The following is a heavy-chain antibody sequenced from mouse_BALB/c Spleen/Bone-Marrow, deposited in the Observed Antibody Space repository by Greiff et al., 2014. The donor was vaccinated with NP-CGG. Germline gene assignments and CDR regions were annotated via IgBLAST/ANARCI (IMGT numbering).Heavy chain of an antibody. D-gene: IGHD3-1*01. CDR2: ILPGSGST. V-gene: IGHV1-9*01. CDR3: ARELGLRLAY. Sequence: VQLQESGAELMKPGASVKISCKTSGYTFSSYWIEWVKQRPGHGLEWIGEILPGSGSTNSNEKFKGKATFTADTSSNTAYMQLSSLTSEDSAVYYCARELGLRLAYWGQGTPVTVSA. CDR1: GYTFSSYW. J-gene: IGHJ3*01.